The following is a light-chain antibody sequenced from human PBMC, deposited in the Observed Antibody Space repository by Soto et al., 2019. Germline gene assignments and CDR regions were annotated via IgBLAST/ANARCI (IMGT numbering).Light chain of an antibody. V-gene: IGLV2-14*01. Sequence: QSALTQPASVSGSPGQSITISCTGTGSDIGGYNYVSWYQQHPGKAPKVMIYEVSNRPSGVSNRFCASKSGNTASLTISGLQAEDEADYYCTSYTSSSSVVYGGGTKLTVL. J-gene: IGLJ2*01. CDR1: GSDIGGYNY. CDR3: TSYTSSSSVV. CDR2: EVS.